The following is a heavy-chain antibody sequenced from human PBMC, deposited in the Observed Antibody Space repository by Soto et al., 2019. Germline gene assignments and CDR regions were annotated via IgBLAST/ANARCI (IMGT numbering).Heavy chain of an antibody. V-gene: IGHV6-1*01. Sequence: SLTCAISGDSVSSNSAAWNWIRQSPSRGLEWLGRTYYRSKWYNDYAVSVKSRITINPDTSKNQFSLQLNSVTPEDTAVYYCARDASEDIVVVPAAWDYYGMDVWGQGTTVTVSS. D-gene: IGHD2-2*01. J-gene: IGHJ6*02. CDR3: ARDASEDIVVVPAAWDYYGMDV. CDR1: GDSVSSNSAA. CDR2: TYYRSKWYN.